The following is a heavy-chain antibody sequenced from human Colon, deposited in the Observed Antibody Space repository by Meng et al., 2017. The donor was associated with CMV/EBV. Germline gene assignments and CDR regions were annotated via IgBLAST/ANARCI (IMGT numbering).Heavy chain of an antibody. D-gene: IGHD2-15*01. CDR3: AREGYPGGSEFGP. CDR2: IYFRGST. Sequence: WVRQAPGKGLEWIGSIYFRGSTYYNPSLKSRVAMSLDTSKSQFSLNLTSMTAADTAMYYCAREGYPGGSEFGPWGQGTLVTVSS. J-gene: IGHJ5*02. V-gene: IGHV4-39*07.